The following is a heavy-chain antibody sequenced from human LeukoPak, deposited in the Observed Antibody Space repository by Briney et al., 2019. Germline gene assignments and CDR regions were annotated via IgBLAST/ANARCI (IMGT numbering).Heavy chain of an antibody. CDR1: GYTFTSYG. CDR3: ARDSYYYGSENWFDP. J-gene: IGHJ5*02. CDR2: ISAYNGNT. V-gene: IGHV1-18*01. D-gene: IGHD3-10*01. Sequence: ASVKVSCKASGYTFTSYGISWVRQAPGQGLEWMGWISAYNGNTNYAQKLQGRVTMTADTSTSTAYMELRSLRSDDTAVYYCARDSYYYGSENWFDPWGQGTLVTVSS.